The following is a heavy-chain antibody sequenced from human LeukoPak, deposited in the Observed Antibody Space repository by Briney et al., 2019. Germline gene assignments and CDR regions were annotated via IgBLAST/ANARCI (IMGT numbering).Heavy chain of an antibody. D-gene: IGHD2-2*01. CDR2: IYYSGST. CDR3: ARVEYGSIEADY. Sequence: SETLSLTCTVSGGSVSSGSYYWSWIRQPPGKGLEWIGYIYYSGSTNYNPSLKSRVTISIDTSRNQFSLKLSSVTAADTAVYYCARVEYGSIEADYWGQGTLVTVSS. V-gene: IGHV4-61*01. CDR1: GGSVSSGSYY. J-gene: IGHJ4*02.